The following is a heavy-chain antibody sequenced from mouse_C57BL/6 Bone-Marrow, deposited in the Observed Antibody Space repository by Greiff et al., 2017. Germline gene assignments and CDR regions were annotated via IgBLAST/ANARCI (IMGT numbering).Heavy chain of an antibody. D-gene: IGHD2-5*01. CDR1: GFTFSSYG. CDR3: ARQNSNYVYWYFDV. Sequence: EVKLVESGGDLVKPGGSLKLSCAASGFTFSSYGMSWVRQTPDKRLEWVATISSGGSYTYYPDSVKGRFTISRDNAKNTLYLQMSSLKSEDTAMYDCARQNSNYVYWYFDVWGTGTTVTVSS. V-gene: IGHV5-6*01. CDR2: ISSGGSYT. J-gene: IGHJ1*03.